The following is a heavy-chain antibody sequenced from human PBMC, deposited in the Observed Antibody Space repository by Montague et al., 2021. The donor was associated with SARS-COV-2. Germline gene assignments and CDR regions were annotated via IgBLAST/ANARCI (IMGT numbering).Heavy chain of an antibody. D-gene: IGHD3-3*01. CDR2: IYYSGST. Sequence: SETLSLTCTVSGGSISSSSYFWGWIRQPPGKGLEWIGSIYYSGSTYYNPSPKSRVTISVDTSKNQFSLKLSSVTAADTAVFYCARKTSRGLTIYGVVTASYCFDYWGQGTLVTVSS. J-gene: IGHJ4*02. CDR3: ARKTSRGLTIYGVVTASYCFDY. V-gene: IGHV4-39*01. CDR1: GGSISSSSYF.